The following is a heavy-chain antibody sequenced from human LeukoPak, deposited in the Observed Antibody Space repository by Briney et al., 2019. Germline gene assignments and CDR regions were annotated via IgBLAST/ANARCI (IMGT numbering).Heavy chain of an antibody. J-gene: IGHJ4*02. D-gene: IGHD6-13*01. CDR3: AKRGIAAAASFDY. Sequence: PGGSLRLSCAASGFTFSSYNMNWVRQAPGKGLEWVSAISSSDTYIYYADSVKGRFTISRDNAKNSLYLQMNSLRAEDTAAYYCAKRGIAAAASFDYWGQGTLVTVSS. V-gene: IGHV3-21*01. CDR2: ISSSDTYI. CDR1: GFTFSSYN.